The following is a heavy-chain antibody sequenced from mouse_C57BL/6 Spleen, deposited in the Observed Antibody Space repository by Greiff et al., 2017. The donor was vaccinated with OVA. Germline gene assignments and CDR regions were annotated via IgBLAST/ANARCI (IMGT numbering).Heavy chain of an antibody. Sequence: EVQRVESGGGLVKPGGSLKLSCAASGFTFSSYAMSWVRQTPEKRLEWVATISDGGSYTYYPDNVKGRFTISRDNAKNNLYLQMSHLKSEDTAMYYCARENWDAYFDYWGQGTTLTVSS. CDR3: ARENWDAYFDY. J-gene: IGHJ2*01. CDR1: GFTFSSYA. D-gene: IGHD4-1*01. CDR2: ISDGGSYT. V-gene: IGHV5-4*01.